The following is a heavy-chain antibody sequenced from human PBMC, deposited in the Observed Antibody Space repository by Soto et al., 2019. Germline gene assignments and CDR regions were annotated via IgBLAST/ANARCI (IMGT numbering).Heavy chain of an antibody. CDR1: GGSFSGYY. D-gene: IGHD3-9*01. J-gene: IGHJ6*02. V-gene: IGHV4-34*01. CDR2: INHSGST. CDR3: ARARAQLVLRYFSYYYGMDV. Sequence: ETLSLTCAVYGGSFSGYYWSWIRQPPGKGLEWIGEINHSGSTNYNPSLKSRVTISVDTSKNQFSLKLSSVTAADTAVYYCARARAQLVLRYFSYYYGMDVWGQGTTVTVSS.